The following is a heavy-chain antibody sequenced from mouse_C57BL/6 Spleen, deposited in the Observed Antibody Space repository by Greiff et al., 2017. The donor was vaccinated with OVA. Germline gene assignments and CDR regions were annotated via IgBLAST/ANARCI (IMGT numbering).Heavy chain of an antibody. CDR3: ARRGNYDPYYCDMDY. CDR1: GYTFTSYW. Sequence: QVQLQQPGAELVKPGASVKLSCKASGYTFTSYWMHWVKQRPGRGLEWIGRIDPNSGGTKYNEKFKSKATLTVDKPSSTAYMQLSSLTSEDSADYDGARRGNYDPYYCDMDYWGQGTSVTVSS. CDR2: IDPNSGGT. D-gene: IGHD2-1*01. V-gene: IGHV1-72*01. J-gene: IGHJ4*01.